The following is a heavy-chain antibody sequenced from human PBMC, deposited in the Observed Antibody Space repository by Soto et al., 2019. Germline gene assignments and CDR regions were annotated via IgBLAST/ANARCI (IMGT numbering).Heavy chain of an antibody. Sequence: QVQLQESGPGLVKPSQTLSLTCTVSGGSISSGGYYWSWIRQHPGKGLEWIGYIYYSGSTDYNPSLESRVTISVDTSKNQCSLKLSSVTAADTAVYYCASKDKEQGWGDFDLWGRGTLVTVSS. CDR2: IYYSGST. CDR1: GGSISSGGYY. D-gene: IGHD3-16*01. V-gene: IGHV4-31*03. J-gene: IGHJ2*01. CDR3: ASKDKEQGWGDFDL.